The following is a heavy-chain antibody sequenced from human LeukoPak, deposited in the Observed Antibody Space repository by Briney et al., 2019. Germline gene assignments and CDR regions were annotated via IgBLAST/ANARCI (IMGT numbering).Heavy chain of an antibody. CDR3: ARFGSGWYYFDY. J-gene: IGHJ4*02. Sequence: SETLSLTCTVSGDSIYNSDYYWGWIRQPPGKGLEWIGSIFYGGSTYYKPSLESRVTISVDTSKNQFSLKLSSVTAADTAVYYCARFGSGWYYFDYWGQGTLVTVSS. D-gene: IGHD6-19*01. CDR2: IFYGGST. V-gene: IGHV4-39*07. CDR1: GDSIYNSDYY.